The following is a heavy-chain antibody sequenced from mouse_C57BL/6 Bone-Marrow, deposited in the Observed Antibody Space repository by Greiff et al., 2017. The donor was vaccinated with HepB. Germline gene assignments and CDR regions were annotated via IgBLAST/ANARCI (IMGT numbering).Heavy chain of an antibody. J-gene: IGHJ1*03. CDR2: IYPGDGDT. CDR3: ARWGSSTYWYFDV. CDR1: GYAFSSYW. D-gene: IGHD1-1*01. V-gene: IGHV1-80*01. Sequence: QVQLKQSGAELVKPGASVKISCKASGYAFSSYWMNWVKQRPGKGLAWIGQIYPGDGDTNYNGKFKGKATLTADKSSSTAYMQLSSLTSEDSAVYFCARWGSSTYWYFDVWGTGTTVTVSS.